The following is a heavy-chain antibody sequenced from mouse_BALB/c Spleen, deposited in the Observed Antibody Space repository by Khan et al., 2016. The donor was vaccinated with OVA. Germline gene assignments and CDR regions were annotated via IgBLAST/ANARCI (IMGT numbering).Heavy chain of an antibody. Sequence: DVQLQESGPGLVKPSQSLSLTCTITGYSITSDYAWNWIRQLPGNKLEWMGYISSSGSTNYNPALKSRISITRDTSKNQFFLQLNSVTTEDTATYYCARDGSRYNYAMDYWGQGTSVTVSS. D-gene: IGHD2-3*01. CDR2: ISSSGST. V-gene: IGHV3-2*02. CDR1: GYSITSDYA. J-gene: IGHJ4*01. CDR3: ARDGSRYNYAMDY.